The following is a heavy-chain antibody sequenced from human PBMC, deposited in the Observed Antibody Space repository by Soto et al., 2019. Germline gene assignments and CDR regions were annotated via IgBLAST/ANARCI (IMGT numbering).Heavy chain of an antibody. J-gene: IGHJ3*02. CDR2: IIPIFGTA. Sequence: QVQLVQSGAEVKKPGSSVKVSCKASGGTFSSYAISWVRQAPGQGLEGMGGIIPIFGTANYAQKFQGRVTITADKSTSTAYMELSSLRSEDTAVYYCAGEGVYGGNSGYDAFDIWGQGTMVTVSS. V-gene: IGHV1-69*06. D-gene: IGHD2-21*02. CDR1: GGTFSSYA. CDR3: AGEGVYGGNSGYDAFDI.